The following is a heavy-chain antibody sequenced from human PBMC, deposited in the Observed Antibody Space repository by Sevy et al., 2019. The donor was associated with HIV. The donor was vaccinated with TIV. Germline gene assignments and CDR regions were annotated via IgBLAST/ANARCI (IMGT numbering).Heavy chain of an antibody. CDR2: IIPIFGTA. V-gene: IGHV1-69*13. D-gene: IGHD3-10*01. Sequence: ASVKVSCKASGGTFSSYAISWVRQAPGQGLEWMGGIIPIFGTANYAQKFQGRVTITADESTSTAYMELSSLRSEDTAVYYCARVSDGERGYYYYGMDVWGQGTTVIVSS. J-gene: IGHJ6*02. CDR1: GGTFSSYA. CDR3: ARVSDGERGYYYYGMDV.